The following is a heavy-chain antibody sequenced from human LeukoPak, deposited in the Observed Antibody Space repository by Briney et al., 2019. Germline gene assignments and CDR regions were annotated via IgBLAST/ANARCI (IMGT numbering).Heavy chain of an antibody. J-gene: IGHJ6*03. CDR3: ARSRRAKKIYGLLTTNYYYYYYMDV. Sequence: PSETLSLTCTVSGGSISSYYWSWIRQPPGKGLEWIGYIYYSGSTNYNPSLKSRVTISVDTSKNQFSQKLSSVTAADTAVYYCARSRRAKKIYGLLTTNYYYYYYMDVWGKGTTVTISS. CDR2: IYYSGST. D-gene: IGHD4/OR15-4a*01. CDR1: GGSISSYY. V-gene: IGHV4-59*12.